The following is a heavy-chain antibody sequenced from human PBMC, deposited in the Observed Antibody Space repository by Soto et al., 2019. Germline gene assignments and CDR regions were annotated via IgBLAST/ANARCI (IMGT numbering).Heavy chain of an antibody. Sequence: ETLSLTCAVYGGSFSGYYWSWIRQPPGKGLEWIGEINHSGSTNYNPSLKSRVTISVDTSKNQFSLKLSSVTAADTAVYYCARDVPDYYDSSGSVRVTQYFQHWGQGTLVTVSS. J-gene: IGHJ1*01. CDR2: INHSGST. V-gene: IGHV4-34*01. CDR1: GGSFSGYY. CDR3: ARDVPDYYDSSGSVRVTQYFQH. D-gene: IGHD3-22*01.